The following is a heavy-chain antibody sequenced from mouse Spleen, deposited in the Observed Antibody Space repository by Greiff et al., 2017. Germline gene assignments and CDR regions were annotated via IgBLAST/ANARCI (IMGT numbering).Heavy chain of an antibody. Sequence: QVQLQQPGAELVKPGASVKMSCKASGYTFTSYWITWVKQRPGQGLEWIGDIYPGSGSTNYNEKFKSKATLTVDTSSSTAYMQLSSLTSEDSAVYYCARSDYRYDGFAYWGQGTLVTVSA. CDR2: IYPGSGST. CDR3: ARSDYRYDGFAY. V-gene: IGHV1-55*01. J-gene: IGHJ3*01. CDR1: GYTFTSYW. D-gene: IGHD2-14*01.